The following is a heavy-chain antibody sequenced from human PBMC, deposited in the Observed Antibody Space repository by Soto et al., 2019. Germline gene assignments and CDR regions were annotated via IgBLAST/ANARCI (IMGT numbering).Heavy chain of an antibody. CDR1: GFTFSNYA. V-gene: IGHV3-23*01. Sequence: PGGSLRLCCAAPGFTFSNYAMSWVRQAPGKGLEWVSIISGGGGTTYYADSVKGRFTISRDNSKNTVHLQINSLRVEDTAVYYCAKQAGYSSDPFDYWGQGTLVTVSS. J-gene: IGHJ4*02. CDR3: AKQAGYSSDPFDY. CDR2: ISGGGGTT. D-gene: IGHD6-19*01.